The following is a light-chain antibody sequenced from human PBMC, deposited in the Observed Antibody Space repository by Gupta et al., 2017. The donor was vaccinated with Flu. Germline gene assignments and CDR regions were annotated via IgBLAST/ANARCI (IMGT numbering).Light chain of an antibody. CDR2: KDG. Sequence: SFELTQPPSLSVSPGQTASITCSGDKLGYKYASWYQQKPGQSPMLVIFKDGTRPSGIPERFSGSNSGNTATLTISGTQAMDEADYYCQAWDSSTVVFGGGTRLTVL. CDR1: KLGYKY. J-gene: IGLJ2*01. V-gene: IGLV3-1*01. CDR3: QAWDSSTVV.